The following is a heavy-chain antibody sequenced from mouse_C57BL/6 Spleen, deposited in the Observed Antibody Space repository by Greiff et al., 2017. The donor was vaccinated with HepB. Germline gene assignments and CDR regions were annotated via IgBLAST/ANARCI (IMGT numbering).Heavy chain of an antibody. Sequence: VKLQESGAELARPGASVKLSCKASGYTFTSYGISWVKQRTGQGLEWIGEIYPRSGNTYYNEKFKGKATLTADKSSSPSYMELRSLTSEDSAVYFCALVAPGAMDYWGQGTSVTVSS. J-gene: IGHJ4*01. D-gene: IGHD1-1*01. CDR1: GYTFTSYG. V-gene: IGHV1-81*01. CDR3: ALVAPGAMDY. CDR2: IYPRSGNT.